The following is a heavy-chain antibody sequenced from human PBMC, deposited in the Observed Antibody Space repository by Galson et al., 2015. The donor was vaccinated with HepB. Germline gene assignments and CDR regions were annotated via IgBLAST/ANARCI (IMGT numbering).Heavy chain of an antibody. J-gene: IGHJ4*02. D-gene: IGHD4-17*01. CDR2: IKEDGSET. Sequence: SLRLSCAASGFTFRKSWMSWVRQAPGKGLEWVGNIKEDGSETYFVDSVKGRFTMSRDNARSSLYLQMNSLRVEDTAVYYCARAKGKDYGDYAYDYWDQGVVVTVSS. V-gene: IGHV3-7*01. CDR3: ARAKGKDYGDYAYDY. CDR1: GFTFRKSW.